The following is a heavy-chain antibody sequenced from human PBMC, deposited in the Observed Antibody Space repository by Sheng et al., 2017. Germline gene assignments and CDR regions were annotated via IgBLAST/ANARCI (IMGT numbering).Heavy chain of an antibody. CDR3: ASRFDYYSYGLDV. D-gene: IGHD3-10*01. CDR2: IYHSGRN. CDR1: GGSISSSNW. V-gene: IGHV4-4*02. Sequence: QVHLQESGPGLVKPSGTLSLTCGVSGGSISSSNWWNWLRQPPGKGLEWIGEIYHSGRNNYNPSLKSRLTISLDKSKNQFSLKLSSVTAADTAVYYCASRFDYYSYGLDVWGHGTTVTVSS. J-gene: IGHJ6*02.